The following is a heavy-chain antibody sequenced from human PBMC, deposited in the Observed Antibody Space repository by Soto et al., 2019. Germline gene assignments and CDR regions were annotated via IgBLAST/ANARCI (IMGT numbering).Heavy chain of an antibody. Sequence: SETLSLTCIVSGGSISNYYWSWIRQPPGKGLEWIGYIYYSGSTNYNPSLTSRVTISVDTSKNQFSLKLSSVAAADTAVYYCARHRYSYGVYYFDYWGQGTLVTVS. J-gene: IGHJ4*02. CDR2: IYYSGST. D-gene: IGHD5-18*01. CDR3: ARHRYSYGVYYFDY. V-gene: IGHV4-59*08. CDR1: GGSISNYY.